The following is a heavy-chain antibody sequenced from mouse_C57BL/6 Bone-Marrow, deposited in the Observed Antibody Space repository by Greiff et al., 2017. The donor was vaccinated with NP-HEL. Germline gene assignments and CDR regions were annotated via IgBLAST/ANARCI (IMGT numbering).Heavy chain of an antibody. CDR2: IYPRSGNT. V-gene: IGHV1-81*01. D-gene: IGHD4-1*01. CDR3: ARVTGTWYFDV. Sequence: QVQLQQSGAELARPGASVKLSCKASGYTFTSYGISWVKQRTGQGLEWIGEIYPRSGNTYYNEKFKGKATLTADKSSSTAYMELRSLTSEDSAVYFCARVTGTWYFDVWGTGTTVTVSS. CDR1: GYTFTSYG. J-gene: IGHJ1*03.